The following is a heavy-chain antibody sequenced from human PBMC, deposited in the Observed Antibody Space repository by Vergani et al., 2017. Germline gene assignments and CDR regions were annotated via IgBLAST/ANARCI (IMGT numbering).Heavy chain of an antibody. D-gene: IGHD3-10*01. J-gene: IGHJ5*02. V-gene: IGHV4-59*01. Sequence: QVRLQESGPGLVKPSETLSLTCSVSVGSMSGYYWSWIRQPPGKELEWIGYMYHSGSTNYNPSLATRVTISGDTSKNQFSLKLNSVTAADTAVYYCGRVADFYGLGSRLLDLWGQGILVTVSS. CDR3: GRVADFYGLGSRLLDL. CDR1: VGSMSGYY. CDR2: MYHSGST.